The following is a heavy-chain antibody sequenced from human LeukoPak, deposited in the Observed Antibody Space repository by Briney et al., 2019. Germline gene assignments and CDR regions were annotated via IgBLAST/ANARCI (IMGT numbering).Heavy chain of an antibody. CDR1: GGSFSGYY. J-gene: IGHJ4*02. Sequence: SETLSLTCAVYGGSFSGYYWSWIRQPPGKGLEWIGEINHSGSTNYNPSLKSRVTISVDTSKNQFSLKLSSVTAADTAVYYCAKDPHPYSSSWPIIYYFDYWGQGTLVTVSS. CDR2: INHSGST. CDR3: AKDPHPYSSSWPIIYYFDY. D-gene: IGHD6-13*01. V-gene: IGHV4-34*01.